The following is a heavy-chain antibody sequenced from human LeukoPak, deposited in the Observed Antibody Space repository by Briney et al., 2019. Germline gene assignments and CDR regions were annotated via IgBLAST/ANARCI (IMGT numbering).Heavy chain of an antibody. CDR1: GFTFSDAW. CDR3: TPIFRDY. D-gene: IGHD3-9*01. J-gene: IGHJ4*02. CDR2: IKTKTDGGTT. Sequence: PGGSLRLSCAASGFTFSDAWMTWVRQAPGKGLEWLGRIKTKTDGGTTDYAAPVKGRFTISRDDSRDTLYLQMNSLKTEDSAVYYCTPIFRDYWGQGTLVTVSS. V-gene: IGHV3-15*01.